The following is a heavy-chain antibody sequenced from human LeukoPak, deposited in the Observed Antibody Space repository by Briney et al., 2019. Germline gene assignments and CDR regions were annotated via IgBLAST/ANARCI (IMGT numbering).Heavy chain of an antibody. CDR3: ARIRDSSGYYYMDV. J-gene: IGHJ6*03. Sequence: ESGPTLVNPTQTLTLTCTFSGFSLTTSGMCVSWIRQPPGKAPEWLGRIDWDDNKDYSTTLKTRLTISKDASKNQVVLRITNMDPVDTATYFCARIRDSSGYYYMDVWGKGTTVTVSS. D-gene: IGHD3-22*01. V-gene: IGHV2-70*11. CDR1: GFSLTTSGMC. CDR2: IDWDDNK.